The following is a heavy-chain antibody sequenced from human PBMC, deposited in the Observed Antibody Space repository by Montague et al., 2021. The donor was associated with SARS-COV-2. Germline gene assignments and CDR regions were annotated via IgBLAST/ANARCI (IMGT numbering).Heavy chain of an antibody. V-gene: IGHV4-34*01. J-gene: IGHJ4*02. CDR3: ARGYQLRFLEWSSRQSTFDY. CDR2: INHSGST. D-gene: IGHD3-3*01. Sequence: SETLSLTCAVYGGSFSGYYWSWIRQPPGKGLEWNGEINHSGSTNYNPSLKSRVTISVDTSKNQFSLKLSSVTAADTAVYYCARGYQLRFLEWSSRQSTFDYWGQGTLVTVFS. CDR1: GGSFSGYY.